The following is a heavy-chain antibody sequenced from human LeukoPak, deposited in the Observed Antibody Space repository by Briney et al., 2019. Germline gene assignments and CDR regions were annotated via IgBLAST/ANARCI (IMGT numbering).Heavy chain of an antibody. V-gene: IGHV3-53*01. D-gene: IGHD2-21*01. CDR1: GFTVSSNY. CDR2: IYSGGST. J-gene: IGHJ4*02. CDR3: ARAVPPVMTFDY. Sequence: PGGSLRLSCAASGFTVSSNYMSWVRQAPGKGLEWVSVIYSGGSTYYADSVKGRFTISRDDSKNTLYLQMNSLRAEDTAVYCCARAVPPVMTFDYWGQGTLVTVSS.